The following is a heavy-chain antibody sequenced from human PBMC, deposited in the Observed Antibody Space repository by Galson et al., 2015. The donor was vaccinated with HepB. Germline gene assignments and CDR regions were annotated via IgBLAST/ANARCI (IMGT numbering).Heavy chain of an antibody. Sequence: SVKVSCKASGYTFTGYYMHWVRQAPGQGLEWMGRINPNSGGTNYAQKFQGRVTMTRDTSISTAYMELSRLRSDDTAVYYCARARFYYYDSSGYSLGPDFDYWGQGTLVTVSS. CDR2: INPNSGGT. CDR1: GYTFTGYY. J-gene: IGHJ4*02. D-gene: IGHD3-22*01. V-gene: IGHV1-2*06. CDR3: ARARFYYYDSSGYSLGPDFDY.